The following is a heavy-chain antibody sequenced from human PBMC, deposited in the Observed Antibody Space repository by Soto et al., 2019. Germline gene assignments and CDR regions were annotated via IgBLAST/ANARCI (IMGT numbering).Heavy chain of an antibody. Sequence: QVQLRESGPGLVKPSQTLSLTCSVSGASFAGGSYYWSWVRQPPGKGLEWIGYIPSRGRPFYNPSLTSRGTIQADTSTNQLSLQLTSVTAADTAVYYCARDTYSGYDFGLWGQGTLVTVSS. CDR3: ARDTYSGYDFGL. D-gene: IGHD5-12*01. J-gene: IGHJ5*02. CDR2: IPSRGRP. V-gene: IGHV4-30-4*01. CDR1: GASFAGGSYY.